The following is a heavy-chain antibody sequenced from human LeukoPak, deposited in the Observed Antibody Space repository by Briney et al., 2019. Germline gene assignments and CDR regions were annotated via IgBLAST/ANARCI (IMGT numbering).Heavy chain of an antibody. D-gene: IGHD3-10*01. CDR1: GFIFRNYA. CDR3: ARDYVVRLGDYMDV. CDR2: ISSSGSHT. J-gene: IGHJ6*03. Sequence: PGRSLRLPCAASGFIFRNYAIHWVRQAPGKGLEWVATISSSGSHTYYADSVKGRFTISRDNSRTTLDLQMNSLRPEDTAVYYCARDYVVRLGDYMDVWGNGTTVIISS. V-gene: IGHV3-30*01.